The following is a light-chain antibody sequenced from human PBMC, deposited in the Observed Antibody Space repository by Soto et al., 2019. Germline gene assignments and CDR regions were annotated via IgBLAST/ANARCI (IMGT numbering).Light chain of an antibody. CDR3: QSYDATTQV. CDR1: SGSIASNY. Sequence: NFMLTQPHSVSESPGKTVIISCTRSSGSIASNYVQWYQQRPGSSPTTVIYEDNQRPAGVPDRFSGSIDSSSNSASLTISGLETEDEADYYCQSYDATTQVFGGGTQRTVL. CDR2: EDN. V-gene: IGLV6-57*01. J-gene: IGLJ3*02.